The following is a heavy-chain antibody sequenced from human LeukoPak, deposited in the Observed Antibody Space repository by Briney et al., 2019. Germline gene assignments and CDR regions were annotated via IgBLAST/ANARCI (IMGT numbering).Heavy chain of an antibody. Sequence: GESLKISCKGSGYSFTSHWISWVRQLLGKGLEWMGRIDPSDSYTNYSPSFQGHVTISADKSISTVYLQWSSLKASDTAMYYCARRTVAGRSWFDPWGQGTLVTVSS. CDR3: ARRTVAGRSWFDP. J-gene: IGHJ5*02. V-gene: IGHV5-10-1*01. D-gene: IGHD6-19*01. CDR1: GYSFTSHW. CDR2: IDPSDSYT.